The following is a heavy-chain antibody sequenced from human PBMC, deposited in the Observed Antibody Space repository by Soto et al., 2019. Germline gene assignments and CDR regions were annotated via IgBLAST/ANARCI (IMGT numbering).Heavy chain of an antibody. CDR3: ARDGITVPGTGDY. CDR1: GYTFTGYY. CDR2: INPNSGGT. V-gene: IGHV1-2*02. D-gene: IGHD6-19*01. J-gene: IGHJ4*02. Sequence: QVQLVQSGADVKKPGASVKVSCKASGYTFTGYYIHWVRQAPGQGLEWMGWINPNSGGTNYSQRFQGRVTMTRDTSISPAYMELSRLRSDDTAVFYCARDGITVPGTGDYWGQGTLVTVSS.